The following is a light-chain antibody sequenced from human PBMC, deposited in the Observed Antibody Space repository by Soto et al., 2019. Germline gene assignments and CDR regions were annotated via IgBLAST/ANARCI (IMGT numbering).Light chain of an antibody. J-gene: IGKJ4*01. CDR2: GAS. Sequence: EIVLTQSPGTLSLSPGERATLSCRASQSVSSNYLAWYQQKPGQAPRLLIYGASSRATGFPDRFSGSGSGTDFTLTISSLEPEDFAVYYCQQYGSSPFTFGGGAKVEIK. V-gene: IGKV3-20*01. CDR1: QSVSSNY. CDR3: QQYGSSPFT.